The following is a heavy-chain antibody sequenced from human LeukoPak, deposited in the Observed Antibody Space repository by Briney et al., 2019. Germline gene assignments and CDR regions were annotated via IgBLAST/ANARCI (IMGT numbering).Heavy chain of an antibody. CDR2: IYHSGST. V-gene: IGHV4-38-2*02. CDR3: ARAERDYYGNNWFDP. Sequence: SETLSLTCTVSGYSISSGYYWGWIRQPPGKGLEWIGSIYHSGSTYYNPSLESRVTISVDTSKNQFSLKLSSVTAADTAVYYCARAERDYYGNNWFDPWGQGTPVTVSS. CDR1: GYSISSGYY. D-gene: IGHD3-10*01. J-gene: IGHJ5*02.